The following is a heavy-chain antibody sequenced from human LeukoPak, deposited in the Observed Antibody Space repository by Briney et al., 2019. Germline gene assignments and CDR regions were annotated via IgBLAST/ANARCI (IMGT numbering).Heavy chain of an antibody. CDR1: GFTFSDYY. CDR2: ISSSGSTI. J-gene: IGHJ4*02. D-gene: IGHD5-24*01. V-gene: IGHV3-11*04. Sequence: GGSLRLSCAASGFTFSDYYMSWIRQAPGKGLGWVSYISSSGSTIYYADSVKGRFTISRGNAKNSLYLQMNSLRAEDTAVYYCAREWEMARTTRSQVDCWGQGTLVTDSS. CDR3: AREWEMARTTRSQVDC.